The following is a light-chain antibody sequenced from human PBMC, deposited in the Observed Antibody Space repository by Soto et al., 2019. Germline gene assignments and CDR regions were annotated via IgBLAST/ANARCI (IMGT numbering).Light chain of an antibody. Sequence: DIQMTQSPSSLSASVGDRATITCRASQSISSNLNWYQQKPAKAPTRLIYSASSLQGRVPSRFSGSGSGTDFTLTISRLQPDDFATYYGQQCYSTPWTFGQGTKVEIK. V-gene: IGKV1-39*01. J-gene: IGKJ1*01. CDR2: SAS. CDR3: QQCYSTPWT. CDR1: QSISSN.